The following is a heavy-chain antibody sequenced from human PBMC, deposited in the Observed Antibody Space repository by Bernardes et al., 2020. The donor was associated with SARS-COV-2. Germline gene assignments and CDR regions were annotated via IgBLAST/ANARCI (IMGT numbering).Heavy chain of an antibody. V-gene: IGHV3-74*01. J-gene: IGHJ4*02. CDR3: ARGSGNYYFDY. Sequence: GGSLRLSCAASGFTFSSYWMHWIRQVPGKGLVWFSRINGDGNSINYADSVKDRFTISRDNAKNTLYLQMTSLTAEDTALYYCARGSGNYYFDYWGQGTLITVSS. D-gene: IGHD6-19*01. CDR2: INGDGNSI. CDR1: GFTFSSYW.